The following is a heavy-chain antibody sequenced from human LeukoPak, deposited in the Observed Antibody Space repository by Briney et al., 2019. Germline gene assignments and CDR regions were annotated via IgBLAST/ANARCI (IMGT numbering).Heavy chain of an antibody. J-gene: IGHJ4*02. CDR1: GYTLTELS. CDR3: ATDRDVWGSYRFDY. V-gene: IGHV1-24*01. Sequence: ASVEVSCTVSGYTLTELSMHWVRQAPGKGLEWMGGFDPEDGETIYAQKFQGRVTMTEDTSTDTAYMELSSLRSEDTAVYYCATDRDVWGSYRFDYWGQGTLVTVSS. CDR2: FDPEDGET. D-gene: IGHD3-16*02.